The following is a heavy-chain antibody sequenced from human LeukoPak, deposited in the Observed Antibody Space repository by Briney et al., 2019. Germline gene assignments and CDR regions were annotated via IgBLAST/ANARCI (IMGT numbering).Heavy chain of an antibody. CDR3: ARLWGYSYGYLDY. CDR2: IYKSGST. J-gene: IGHJ4*02. V-gene: IGHV4-39*01. Sequence: SETLSLTCTVSGGSISITSYYWGWIRQPPGKGLEWIGGIYKSGSTYYNPSLKSRVTISVDTSKNQFSLKLSSVTAADTAVYYCARLWGYSYGYLDYWGQGTLVTVSS. CDR1: GGSISITSYY. D-gene: IGHD5-18*01.